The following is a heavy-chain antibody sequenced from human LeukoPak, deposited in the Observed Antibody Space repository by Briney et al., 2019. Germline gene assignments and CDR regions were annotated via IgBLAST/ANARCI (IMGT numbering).Heavy chain of an antibody. CDR2: IKSKSAGGTI. CDR3: TLIKGWGSGTYYLDY. V-gene: IGHV3-15*01. CDR1: GFYIYNDW. D-gene: IGHD3-10*01. Sequence: GGSLRLSCAASGFYIYNDWMSWVRQAPGRGLEWVGRIKSKSAGGTIDYAAPVNGRFIISRDDSKTTLYLQMNSLKTEDTAMYYCTLIKGWGSGTYYLDYWGQGTLVTVSS. J-gene: IGHJ4*02.